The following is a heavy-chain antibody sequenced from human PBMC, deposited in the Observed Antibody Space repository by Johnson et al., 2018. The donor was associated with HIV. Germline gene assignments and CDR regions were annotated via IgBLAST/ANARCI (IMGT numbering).Heavy chain of an antibody. J-gene: IGHJ3*02. CDR1: GFTFSSYA. CDR3: AREATYYDYVWGSYAFDI. Sequence: VQLVESGGGLVQPGGSLRLSCAASGFTFSSYAMHWVRQAPGKGLEYVSAISSNGGSTYYANSVTGRFTISRDNSKNTLYLQMNSLRSEDTAVYYCAREATYYDYVWGSYAFDIWGQGTMVTVSS. V-gene: IGHV3-64*01. D-gene: IGHD3-16*01. CDR2: ISSNGGST.